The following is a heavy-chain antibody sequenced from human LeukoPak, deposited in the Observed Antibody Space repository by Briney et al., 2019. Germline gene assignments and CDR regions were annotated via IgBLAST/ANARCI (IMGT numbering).Heavy chain of an antibody. V-gene: IGHV3-30*02. J-gene: IGHJ4*02. CDR2: IRYDGTNK. Sequence: GGSLRLSCAASGFTFSSYGMHWVRQAPGKGLEWVAFIRYDGTNKYYADSVKGRFTISRDNAKNSLYLQMNSLRAEDTAVYYCARDLYCSSTSCYSPNFDYWGQGALVTVSS. CDR3: ARDLYCSSTSCYSPNFDY. D-gene: IGHD2-2*01. CDR1: GFTFSSYG.